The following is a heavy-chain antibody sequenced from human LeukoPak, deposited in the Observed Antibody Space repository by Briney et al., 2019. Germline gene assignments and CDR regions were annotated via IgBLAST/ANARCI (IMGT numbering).Heavy chain of an antibody. CDR1: GYSISSGYY. V-gene: IGHV4-31*03. J-gene: IGHJ3*02. D-gene: IGHD3-9*01. CDR2: IYYSGST. CDR3: ARALNGYWVAFDI. Sequence: SETLSLTCTVSGYSISSGYYWGWIRQHPGKGLEWIGYIYYSGSTYYNPSLKSRVTISVDTSKNQFSLKLSSVTAADTAVYYCARALNGYWVAFDIWGQGTMVTVSS.